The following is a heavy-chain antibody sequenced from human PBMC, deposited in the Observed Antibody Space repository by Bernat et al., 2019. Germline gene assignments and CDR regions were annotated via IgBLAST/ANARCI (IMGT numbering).Heavy chain of an antibody. Sequence: QVQLVESGGGVVQPGRSLRLSCAASGFTFSSYGMHWVRQAPGKGLEWVAVISYDGSNKYYADSVKGRFTISRDNSKNTLYLQMNSLRAEDTAVYYCAKVLNYCAHDRWDAFDIWGQGTMVTVSS. V-gene: IGHV3-30*18. J-gene: IGHJ3*02. CDR1: GFTFSSYG. CDR3: AKVLNYCAHDRWDAFDI. CDR2: ISYDGSNK. D-gene: IGHD3-10*01.